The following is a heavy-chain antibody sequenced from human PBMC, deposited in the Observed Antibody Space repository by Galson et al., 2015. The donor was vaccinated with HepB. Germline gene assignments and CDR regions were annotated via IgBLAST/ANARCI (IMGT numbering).Heavy chain of an antibody. D-gene: IGHD2-21*02. Sequence: SVKVSCKASGGTFSSYAISWVRQAPGQGLEWMGGIIPIFGTANYAQKFQGRVTITADESTSTAYMELSSLRSEDTAVYYCARDKTYCGGDCYFYYYGMDVWGQGTTVTVSS. CDR1: GGTFSSYA. J-gene: IGHJ6*02. V-gene: IGHV1-69*13. CDR3: ARDKTYCGGDCYFYYYGMDV. CDR2: IIPIFGTA.